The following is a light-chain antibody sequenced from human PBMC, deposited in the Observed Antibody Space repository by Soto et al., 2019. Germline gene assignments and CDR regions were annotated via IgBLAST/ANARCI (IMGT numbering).Light chain of an antibody. CDR1: TGTVTSGHY. Sequence: QAVVTQEPSLTVYPGGTVTLTCGSSTGTVTSGHYPYWFQQKPGQAPTTLIYDTDNKHSWTPARFSGSLLGGKAALTLSGAQPEDEAEYYCLLSSGGARVFGGGTKLTVL. V-gene: IGLV7-46*01. J-gene: IGLJ2*01. CDR3: LLSSGGARV. CDR2: DTD.